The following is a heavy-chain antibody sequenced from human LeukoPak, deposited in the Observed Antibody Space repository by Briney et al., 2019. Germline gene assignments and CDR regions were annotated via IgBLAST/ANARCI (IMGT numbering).Heavy chain of an antibody. CDR2: IYYSGST. Sequence: PSETLSLTCTVSGGPINRYYWSWIRQPPGKGLEWIGQIYYSGSTNYNPSLKSRVTVSVDTSKNQFSLKLSSVTAADTAVYYCARRQYYDSSGYWYYFDYWGQGTLVTVSS. J-gene: IGHJ4*02. CDR3: ARRQYYDSSGYWYYFDY. D-gene: IGHD3-22*01. V-gene: IGHV4-59*08. CDR1: GGPINRYY.